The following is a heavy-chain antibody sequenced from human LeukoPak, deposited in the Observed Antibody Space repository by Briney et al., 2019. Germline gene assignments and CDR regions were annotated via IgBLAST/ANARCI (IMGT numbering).Heavy chain of an antibody. CDR1: GFTFSDHY. CDR2: TRNKANSYTT. V-gene: IGHV3-72*01. Sequence: GGSLRLSCAASGFTFSDHYMDWVRQAPGKGLEWVGRTRNKANSYTTEYAASVKGRFTISRDDSKNSLYLQMNSLKTEDTAVYYCAGDLIRSGSYSYWGQGTLVTVSS. D-gene: IGHD1-26*01. J-gene: IGHJ4*02. CDR3: AGDLIRSGSYSY.